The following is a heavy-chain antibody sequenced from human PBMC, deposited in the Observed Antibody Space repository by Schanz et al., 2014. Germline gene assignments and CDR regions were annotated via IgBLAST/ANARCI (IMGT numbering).Heavy chain of an antibody. J-gene: IGHJ6*02. V-gene: IGHV1-18*01. CDR2: ISAYNGHT. Sequence: QVQLVQSGAEVKKPGVSVKVSCKASGYTFTSYGITWVRQAPGQGLEWMGWISAYNGHTTYAQNFQDRVTMTTDTSTSTAYMELRSLISDDTAVYYCVRDAGWAFGDYHGMDVWGQGTSVTVSS. D-gene: IGHD3-10*01. CDR1: GYTFTSYG. CDR3: VRDAGWAFGDYHGMDV.